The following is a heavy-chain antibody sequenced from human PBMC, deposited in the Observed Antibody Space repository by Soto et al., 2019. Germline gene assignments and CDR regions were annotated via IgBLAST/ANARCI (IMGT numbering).Heavy chain of an antibody. CDR3: AKDRGGRAIFGVVIIDGMDV. D-gene: IGHD3-3*01. Sequence: EVQLLESGGGLVPPGGSLRLSCAASGFTFSSYTMNWVRQAPGKGLEWVSAITSSGGTTYYADSVKGRFTVSRDNSEHTLYLQMNSLRAEDTAEYYCAKDRGGRAIFGVVIIDGMDVWGQGTTVTVSS. CDR2: ITSSGGTT. CDR1: GFTFSSYT. J-gene: IGHJ6*02. V-gene: IGHV3-23*01.